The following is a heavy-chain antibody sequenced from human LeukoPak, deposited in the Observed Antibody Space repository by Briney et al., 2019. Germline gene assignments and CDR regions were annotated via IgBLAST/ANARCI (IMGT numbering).Heavy chain of an antibody. CDR3: ISLDYYGSGSLD. D-gene: IGHD3-10*01. CDR2: IRSKANSCAT. J-gene: IGHJ4*02. V-gene: IGHV3-73*01. CDR1: GFTFSGST. Sequence: PGGSLKLSCAASGFTFSGSTMHWVRQASGKGLEWVGRIRSKANSCATAYAASVKGRFTISRDDSKNMAYLQMNSLKTEDTAVYYCISLDYYGSGSLDWGQGTLVTVSS.